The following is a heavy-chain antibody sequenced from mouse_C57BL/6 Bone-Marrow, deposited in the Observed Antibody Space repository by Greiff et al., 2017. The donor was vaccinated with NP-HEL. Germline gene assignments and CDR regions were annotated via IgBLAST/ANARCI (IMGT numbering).Heavy chain of an antibody. CDR3: AREAITTRVAGVCFDY. D-gene: IGHD1-1*01. Sequence: QVQLQQPGTELVKPGASVKLSCKASGYTFTSYWMHWVKQRPGQGLEWIGNINPSNGGTNYNEKFKSKATLTVDKSSSTAYMQLSSLTSEDSAVYYCAREAITTRVAGVCFDYWGQGTTLTVSS. CDR2: INPSNGGT. J-gene: IGHJ2*01. CDR1: GYTFTSYW. V-gene: IGHV1-53*01.